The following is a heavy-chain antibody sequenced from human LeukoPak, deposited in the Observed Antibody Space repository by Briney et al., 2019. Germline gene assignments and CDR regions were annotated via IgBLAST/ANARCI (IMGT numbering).Heavy chain of an antibody. CDR2: INHSGST. CDR3: ARWYYGSGSYVY. D-gene: IGHD3-10*01. CDR1: GVSFSGYY. V-gene: IGHV4-34*01. Sequence: SETLSLTCAVYGVSFSGYYWSWIRQPPGKGLEWIGEINHSGSTNYNPSLKSGVTISVDTSTNQFLLMLSSVTAADTAVYDCARWYYGSGSYVYWGQRTRVTVSS. J-gene: IGHJ4*02.